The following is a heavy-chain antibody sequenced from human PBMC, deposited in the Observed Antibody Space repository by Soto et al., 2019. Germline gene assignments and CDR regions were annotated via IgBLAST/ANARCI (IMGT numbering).Heavy chain of an antibody. CDR1: GFIFNSYG. Sequence: QVQLEESGGGVVQPGKSLRLSCVTSGFIFNSYGMHWVRQAPGKGLEWVALMTYDGRQTFYAASVTGRFTISRDISRNTLYLQIDSLRVDDTAVYFCAKDRGYQLMRFYLESWGQGTPVAVSS. D-gene: IGHD2-2*01. CDR2: MTYDGRQT. CDR3: AKDRGYQLMRFYLES. V-gene: IGHV3-30*18. J-gene: IGHJ4*02.